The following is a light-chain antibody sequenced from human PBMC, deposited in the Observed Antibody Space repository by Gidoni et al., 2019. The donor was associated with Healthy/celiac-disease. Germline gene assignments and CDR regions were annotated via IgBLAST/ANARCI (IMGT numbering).Light chain of an antibody. J-gene: IGLJ2*01. V-gene: IGLV3-1*01. CDR1: KLADKY. CDR3: QAWDSSTAHVV. CDR2: QDS. Sequence: SYELTQPPSVSVSPGQTANITCSGDKLADKYACWYQQKPGRSPVLVIYQDSKRPSGIPERFAGSNSGNTATLTISGTQAMDEADYYCQAWDSSTAHVVFGGGTKLTVL.